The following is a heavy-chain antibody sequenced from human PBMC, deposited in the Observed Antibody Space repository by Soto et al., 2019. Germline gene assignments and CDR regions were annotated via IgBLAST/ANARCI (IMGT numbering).Heavy chain of an antibody. V-gene: IGHV1-69*13. D-gene: IGHD2-2*01. CDR2: IIPISGTA. CDR1: GGTFSSYA. J-gene: IGHJ6*02. Sequence: SVKVSYKAFGGTFSSYAISWVRQAPGQGLEWMGGIIPISGTANYAQKFQGRVTITADESTSTAYMELSSLRSEDTAVYYCARSQGSSTSLEIYYYYYYGMDVWGQGTTVTVSS. CDR3: ARSQGSSTSLEIYYYYYYGMDV.